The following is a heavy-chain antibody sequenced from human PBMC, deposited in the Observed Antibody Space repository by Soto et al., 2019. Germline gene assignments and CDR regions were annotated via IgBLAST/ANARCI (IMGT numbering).Heavy chain of an antibody. Sequence: GGSLRLSCAASGFTFSSYWMSWVRQAPGKGLEWVANIKQDGSEKYYVDSVKGRFTISRDNAKNSLYLQMNSLRAEDTAVYYCARDSFAPLSHYRYFDLWGRGTLVTVSS. CDR2: IKQDGSEK. J-gene: IGHJ2*01. D-gene: IGHD2-8*01. CDR3: ARDSFAPLSHYRYFDL. V-gene: IGHV3-7*01. CDR1: GFTFSSYW.